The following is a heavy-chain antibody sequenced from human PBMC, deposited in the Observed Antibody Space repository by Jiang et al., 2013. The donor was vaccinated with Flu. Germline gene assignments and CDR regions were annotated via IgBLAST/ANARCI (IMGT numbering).Heavy chain of an antibody. CDR1: GYTFTGYY. Sequence: GAEVKKPGASVKVSCKASGYTFTGYYMHWVRQAPGQGLEWMGWINPNSGGTNYAQKFQGWVTMTRDTSISTAYMEVSRLRSDDTAVYYCARDRPNYYGSGRGNWFDPWGQGTLVTVSS. V-gene: IGHV1-2*04. CDR3: ARDRPNYYGSGRGNWFDP. D-gene: IGHD3-10*01. CDR2: INPNSGGT. J-gene: IGHJ5*02.